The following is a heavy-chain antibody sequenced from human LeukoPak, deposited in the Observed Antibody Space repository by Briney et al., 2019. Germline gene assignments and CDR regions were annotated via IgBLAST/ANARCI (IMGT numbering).Heavy chain of an antibody. J-gene: IGHJ5*02. Sequence: SVKVSCKASGGTFSSYALRWERQAPGQWLGLMGGIIPIFGTANYAQKFQGRVTITADESTSTAYMELSSLRSEDTAVYYCARENGIVVVPAAPGNWFDPWGQGTLVTVSS. D-gene: IGHD2-2*01. CDR1: GGTFSSYA. CDR2: IIPIFGTA. CDR3: ARENGIVVVPAAPGNWFDP. V-gene: IGHV1-69*13.